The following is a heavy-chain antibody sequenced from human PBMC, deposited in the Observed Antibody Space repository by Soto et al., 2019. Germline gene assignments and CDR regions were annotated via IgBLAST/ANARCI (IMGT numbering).Heavy chain of an antibody. J-gene: IGHJ4*02. CDR3: ARQGSSSGWGGDIWYYFDY. CDR1: GYTFTSYY. D-gene: IGHD6-19*01. V-gene: IGHV1-46*01. CDR2: INPSGGST. Sequence: QVQLVQSGAEVKKPGASVKVSCKASGYTFTSYYMHWVRQAPGQGLEWMGIINPSGGSTSYAQKFQGGVTMTRDTSTSTVYMELSSLRSEDTAVYYCARQGSSSGWGGDIWYYFDYWGQGTLVTVSS.